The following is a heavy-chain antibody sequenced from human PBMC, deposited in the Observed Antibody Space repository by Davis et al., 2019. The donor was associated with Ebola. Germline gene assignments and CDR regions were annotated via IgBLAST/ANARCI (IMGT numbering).Heavy chain of an antibody. CDR2: IIPILGIA. Sequence: SVKVSCKASGGTFSSYAISWVRQAPGQGLEWMGRIIPILGIANYAQKFQGRVTITADKSTSTAYMELSSLRSEDTAVYYCARDLDALGGFDYWGQGTLATVSS. CDR1: GGTFSSYA. J-gene: IGHJ4*02. CDR3: ARDLDALGGFDY. V-gene: IGHV1-69*04. D-gene: IGHD3-16*01.